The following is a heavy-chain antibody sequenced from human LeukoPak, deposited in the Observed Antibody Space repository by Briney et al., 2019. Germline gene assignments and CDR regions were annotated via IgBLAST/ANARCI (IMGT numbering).Heavy chain of an antibody. CDR2: INPNSGGT. CDR1: GYTFTGYY. CDR3: ARYTTTGTWDY. Sequence: ASVKASCKASGYTFTGYYMHWVRQAPGQGLEWMGWINPNSGGTNYAQKFQGRVTMTRDTSISTGYMELSRLRSDDTALYYCARYTTTGTWDYWGQGTLVTVSS. D-gene: IGHD1-1*01. V-gene: IGHV1-2*02. J-gene: IGHJ4*02.